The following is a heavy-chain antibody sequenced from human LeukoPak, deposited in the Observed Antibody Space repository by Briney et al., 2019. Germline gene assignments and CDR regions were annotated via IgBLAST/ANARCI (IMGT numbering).Heavy chain of an antibody. CDR2: IYPGDSDT. Sequence: GESLEISCKGSGYFFTSYWIGWVRQVPGKGLEWMGIIYPGDSDTRYSPSFQGQVTMSADKSISTAYLQWSSLKASDTAMYYCARSYGSGSYGGAFDIWGQGTMVTVSS. D-gene: IGHD3-10*01. CDR3: ARSYGSGSYGGAFDI. CDR1: GYFFTSYW. V-gene: IGHV5-51*01. J-gene: IGHJ3*02.